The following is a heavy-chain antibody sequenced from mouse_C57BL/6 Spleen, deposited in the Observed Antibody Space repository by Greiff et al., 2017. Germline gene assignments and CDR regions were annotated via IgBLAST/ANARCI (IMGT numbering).Heavy chain of an antibody. D-gene: IGHD1-1*01. CDR3: TRYITTAYYAMDY. J-gene: IGHJ4*01. Sequence: QVQLKQSGAELVRPGASVTLSCKASGYTFTDYEMHWVKQTPVHGLEWIGAIDPETGGTAYNQKFKGKAILTADKSSSTAYMELRSLTSEDSAVYYCTRYITTAYYAMDYWGQGTTVTVSS. CDR2: IDPETGGT. CDR1: GYTFTDYE. V-gene: IGHV1-15*01.